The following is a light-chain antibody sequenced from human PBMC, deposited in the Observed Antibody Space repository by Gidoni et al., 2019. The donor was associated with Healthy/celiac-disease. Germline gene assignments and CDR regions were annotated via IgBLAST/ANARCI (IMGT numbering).Light chain of an antibody. Sequence: SYELTQPPSVSVSPGQTASITCSGDKLGDKYACWYQQKPGQSPVLVIYQDSKRPSGIPERFSGSNSGNTATLTISGTQAMDEADYYCQAWDSSQVVFGGGTKLXV. CDR1: KLGDKY. V-gene: IGLV3-1*01. CDR2: QDS. CDR3: QAWDSSQVV. J-gene: IGLJ2*01.